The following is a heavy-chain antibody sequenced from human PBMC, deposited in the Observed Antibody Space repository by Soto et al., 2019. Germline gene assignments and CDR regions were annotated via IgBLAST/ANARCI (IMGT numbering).Heavy chain of an antibody. CDR2: IYYSGST. J-gene: IGHJ5*02. Sequence: SETLSLTCTVSGGSISSYYWSWIRQPPGRGLEWIGYIYYSGSTNYNPSLKSRVTISVDTSKNQFSLKLSSVTDADTAVYFCARDLTGYFKFDPWGQGTLVTVSS. CDR1: GGSISSYY. CDR3: ARDLTGYFKFDP. V-gene: IGHV4-59*12. D-gene: IGHD3-9*01.